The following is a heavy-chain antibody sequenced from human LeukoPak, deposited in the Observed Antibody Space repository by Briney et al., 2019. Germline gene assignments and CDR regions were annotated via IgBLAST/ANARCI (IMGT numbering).Heavy chain of an antibody. CDR2: IIPIFGTA. CDR3: ARVGARSGYDVFLGY. J-gene: IGHJ4*02. CDR1: GGTFSSYA. V-gene: IGHV1-69*06. D-gene: IGHD5-12*01. Sequence: GASVKVSCEASGGTFSSYAISWVRQAPGQGLEWMGGIIPIFGTANYAQKFQGRVTITADKSTSTAYMELSSLRSEDTAVYYCARVGARSGYDVFLGYWGQGTLVTVSS.